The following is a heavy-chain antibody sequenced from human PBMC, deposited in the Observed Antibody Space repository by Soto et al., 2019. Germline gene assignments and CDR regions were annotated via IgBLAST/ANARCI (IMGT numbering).Heavy chain of an antibody. J-gene: IGHJ6*02. D-gene: IGHD6-13*01. Sequence: PGGSLRLSCAASGFTFDDYTMHWVRQAPGKGLEWVSLISWDGGSTYYADSVKGRFTISRDNSKNSLYLQMNSLRTEDTALYYCAKDIAAAGTQSPGPYYYSGTDVWGQGTTVTVSS. V-gene: IGHV3-43*01. CDR1: GFTFDDYT. CDR3: AKDIAAAGTQSPGPYYYSGTDV. CDR2: ISWDGGST.